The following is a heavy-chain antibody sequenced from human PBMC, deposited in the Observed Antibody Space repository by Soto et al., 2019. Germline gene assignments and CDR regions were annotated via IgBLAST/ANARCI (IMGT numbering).Heavy chain of an antibody. CDR2: INSDGSRT. D-gene: IGHD2-15*01. Sequence: EVQLVESGGGLVQPGGSLRLSCAASGFTFSSYWMHWVRQAPGKGLEWVSRINSDGSRTSYADSVKGRFTISRNNAKITLYVQMNSLRAEETAVYYCARDHGDMVVVVAATNHVDNWGLGTLVTVCS. V-gene: IGHV3-74*01. J-gene: IGHJ4*02. CDR1: GFTFSSYW. CDR3: ARDHGDMVVVVAATNHVDN.